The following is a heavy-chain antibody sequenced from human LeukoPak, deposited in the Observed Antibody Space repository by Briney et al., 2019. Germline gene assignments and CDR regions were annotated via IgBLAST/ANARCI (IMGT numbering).Heavy chain of an antibody. J-gene: IGHJ5*02. Sequence: GGSLRLSCAASGSTFSSYSMNWVRQAPGKGLEWVSSISSSSSYIYYADSVKGRFTISRDNAKNSLYLQMNSLRAEDTAVYYCARGLVQLQLIYNWFDPWGQGTLVTVSS. V-gene: IGHV3-21*01. D-gene: IGHD6-13*01. CDR1: GSTFSSYS. CDR2: ISSSSSYI. CDR3: ARGLVQLQLIYNWFDP.